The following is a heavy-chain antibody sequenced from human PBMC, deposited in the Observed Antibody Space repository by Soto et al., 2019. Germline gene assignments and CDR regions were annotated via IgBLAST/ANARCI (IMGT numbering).Heavy chain of an antibody. Sequence: PXXTLSLPCAVSGXSIISIYHWAWIRQSPGRGLEWISSSYHTGTTYYTPSLESSVTISVDKSKNQFSLRMSSVTVAASAVYFCARTDNVGYYQHFGQGNLGTVSS. CDR3: ARTDNVGYYQH. CDR2: SYHTGTT. CDR1: GXSIISIYH. D-gene: IGHD3-3*01. V-gene: IGHV4-38-2*01. J-gene: IGHJ1*01.